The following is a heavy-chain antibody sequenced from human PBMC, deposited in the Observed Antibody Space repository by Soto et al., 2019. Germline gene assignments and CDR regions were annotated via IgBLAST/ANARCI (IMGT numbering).Heavy chain of an antibody. Sequence: GGSLRFSCAVSGFTFGGYAMNWVRQAPGKGLEWVSAITGGRGSTYYADSVKGRFTTSRDNSKNTLYLQMNSLRAEDTAKYYCAKGNSGYSYVSLDYWGQGTLVTVSS. CDR1: GFTFGGYA. J-gene: IGHJ4*02. V-gene: IGHV3-23*01. CDR3: AKGNSGYSYVSLDY. CDR2: ITGGRGST. D-gene: IGHD5-18*01.